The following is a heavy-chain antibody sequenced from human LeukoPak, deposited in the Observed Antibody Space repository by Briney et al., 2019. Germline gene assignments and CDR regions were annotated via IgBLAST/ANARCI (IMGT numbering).Heavy chain of an antibody. CDR2: ISSSGSTI. Sequence: GGSLRLSCATSGFTFSTSDMNWVRQAPGKGLEWVSYISSSGSTIYYADSVKGRFTISRDNAKNSLYLQMNSLRAEDTAVYYCAELGITMIGGVWGKGTTVTISS. CDR3: AELGITMIGGV. D-gene: IGHD3-10*02. V-gene: IGHV3-48*03. J-gene: IGHJ6*04. CDR1: GFTFSTSD.